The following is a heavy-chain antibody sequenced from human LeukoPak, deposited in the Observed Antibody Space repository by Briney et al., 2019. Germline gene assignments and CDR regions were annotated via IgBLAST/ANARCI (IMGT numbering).Heavy chain of an antibody. Sequence: GGSLRLSCVASGFTFSIYAMSWVRQAPGKGLEWVSAISGSGGSTYYADSVKGRFTISRDNSKNTLYLQMNSLRAEDTAVYYCAKSPTYYDILTGYYWEYYFDYWGQGTLVTVSS. J-gene: IGHJ4*02. D-gene: IGHD3-9*01. CDR2: ISGSGGST. V-gene: IGHV3-23*01. CDR1: GFTFSIYA. CDR3: AKSPTYYDILTGYYWEYYFDY.